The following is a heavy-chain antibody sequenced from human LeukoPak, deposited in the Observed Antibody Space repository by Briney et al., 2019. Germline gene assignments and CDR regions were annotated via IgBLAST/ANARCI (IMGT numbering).Heavy chain of an antibody. V-gene: IGHV1-18*01. CDR2: ISPYSGNT. J-gene: IGHJ4*02. CDR1: VYTFTSNG. CDR3: ERVAGGYSYGYEDY. Sequence: ASVKVSCKASVYTFTSNGISWVRQAPGQGLEWMGWISPYSGNTNFALNLQGRVTMTTDTAARTAYMVQRSLRSDDTAMYYCERVAGGYSYGYEDYWGQGTLVTVSS. D-gene: IGHD5-18*01.